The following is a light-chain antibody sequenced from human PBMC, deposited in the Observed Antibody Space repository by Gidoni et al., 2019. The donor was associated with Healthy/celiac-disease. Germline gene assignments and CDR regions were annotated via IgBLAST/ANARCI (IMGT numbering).Light chain of an antibody. J-gene: IGLJ2*01. Sequence: QSVLTQPPSASATPGQRVTISCSGSRSNIGSNTVNWYQQLPGPAPKLLIYSNNQRPSGVPDRFSGSKSGTSASLAISGLQSEDEADYYCAAWDDSLNGVVFGGGTKLTVL. V-gene: IGLV1-44*01. CDR2: SNN. CDR1: RSNIGSNT. CDR3: AAWDDSLNGVV.